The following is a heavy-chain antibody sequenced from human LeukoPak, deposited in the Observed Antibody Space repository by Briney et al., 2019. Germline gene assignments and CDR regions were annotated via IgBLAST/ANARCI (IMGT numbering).Heavy chain of an antibody. Sequence: SEALSLTCAVYGGSFSGYYWSWIRQPPGKGLEWIGEINHSGSTNYNPSLKSRVTISVDTSKNQFSLKLSSVTAADTAVYYCARGPSYYDSSGYRYYYYGMDVWGQGTTVTVSS. CDR2: INHSGST. D-gene: IGHD3-22*01. CDR3: ARGPSYYDSSGYRYYYYGMDV. J-gene: IGHJ6*02. CDR1: GGSFSGYY. V-gene: IGHV4-34*01.